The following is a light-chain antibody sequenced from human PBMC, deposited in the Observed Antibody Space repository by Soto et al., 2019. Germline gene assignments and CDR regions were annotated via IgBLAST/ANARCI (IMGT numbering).Light chain of an antibody. CDR1: QSISSW. Sequence: DILVTQSPSTLSASVEDRVTITCRASQSISSWLAWYQQKPGKAPKLLIYDASSLESGVPSRFSGSGSGTEFTLTISSLQPDDFATYYCQQYNSYSSWTFGQGTKVEIK. CDR2: DAS. J-gene: IGKJ1*01. V-gene: IGKV1-5*01. CDR3: QQYNSYSSWT.